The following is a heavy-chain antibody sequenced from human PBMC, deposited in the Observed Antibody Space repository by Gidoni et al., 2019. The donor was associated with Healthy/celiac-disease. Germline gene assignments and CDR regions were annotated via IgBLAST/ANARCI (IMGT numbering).Heavy chain of an antibody. J-gene: IGHJ3*02. CDR2: IYQSGST. CDR3: ARFDFWSGYSAFDI. Sequence: QLQLQESGSGLVKPSQTLSLTCAVSGGSISSGGYSWSWIRQPPGKGLEWIGYIYQSGSTYYNPSLKSRVTISVDRSKNQFSLKLSSVTAADTAVYYCARFDFWSGYSAFDIWGQGTMVTVSS. V-gene: IGHV4-30-2*01. D-gene: IGHD3-3*01. CDR1: GGSISSGGYS.